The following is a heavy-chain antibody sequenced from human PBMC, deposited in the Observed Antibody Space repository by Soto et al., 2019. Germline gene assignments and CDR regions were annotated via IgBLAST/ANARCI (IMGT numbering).Heavy chain of an antibody. Sequence: LRDPCRASGGMLRPYCMRESRLAPGKRLEWVSYISSSSSYTNYADSVKGRFTISSDNAKTSLYLQMNSLRAEDTAVYSCARDSGRPIYSSGRHGADSCGQG. CDR1: GGMLRPYC. CDR2: ISSSSSYT. J-gene: IGHJ4*02. CDR3: ARDSGRPIYSSGRHGADS. D-gene: IGHD6-19*01. V-gene: IGHV3-11*06.